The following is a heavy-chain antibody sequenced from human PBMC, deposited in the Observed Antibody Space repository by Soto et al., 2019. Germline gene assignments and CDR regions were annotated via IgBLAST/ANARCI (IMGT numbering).Heavy chain of an antibody. CDR2: IIPIFDNT. J-gene: IGHJ6*02. CDR3: ARGAKIAADYYGMDV. V-gene: IGHV1-69*13. D-gene: IGHD6-6*01. Sequence: SVKVSCKTSGGNFNNYAINWVRQAPGQGLEWMGRIIPIFDNTKYAKKFQGRVTITADEVTSTVYMDLGSLRSDDTAIYFCARGAKIAADYYGMDVWGQGTAVTVSS. CDR1: GGNFNNYA.